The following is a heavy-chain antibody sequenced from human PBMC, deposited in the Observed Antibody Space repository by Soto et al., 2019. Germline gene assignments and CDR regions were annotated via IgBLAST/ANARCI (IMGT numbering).Heavy chain of an antibody. CDR3: ARQSDGNSVPFDY. D-gene: IGHD5-18*01. CDR2: ISSSSSYI. V-gene: IGHV3-21*01. J-gene: IGHJ4*02. CDR1: GFTFSTYS. Sequence: VGSLRLSCAASGFTFSTYSMNWVRQAPGKGLEWVSSISSSSSYIYYADSVKGRFTISRDNAKNSLYLQMNSLRAEDTAVYYCARQSDGNSVPFDYWGQGTLVTVSS.